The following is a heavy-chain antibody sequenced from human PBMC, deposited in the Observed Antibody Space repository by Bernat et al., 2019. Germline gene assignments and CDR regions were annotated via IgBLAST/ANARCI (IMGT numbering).Heavy chain of an antibody. V-gene: IGHV1-2*02. J-gene: IGHJ5*02. CDR2: INPKSADT. Sequence: QVQLVQSGTEVKKPGASVKVSCKASGSTFTGYYMHWVRQAPGQGLEYMGWINPKSADTQYTQNFKGRVTMTRDTSIRTVYMEVSRLRSDDTAVYFCARGHDVYGDSLTWFQTWGQGTLVAVSS. CDR1: GSTFTGYY. CDR3: ARGHDVYGDSLTWFQT. D-gene: IGHD4-17*01.